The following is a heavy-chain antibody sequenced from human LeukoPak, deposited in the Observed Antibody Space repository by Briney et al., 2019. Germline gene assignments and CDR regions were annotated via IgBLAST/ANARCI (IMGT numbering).Heavy chain of an antibody. CDR1: GYSISSGYY. CDR3: ARHAYFYYGSGSPADFDY. Sequence: SETLSLTCTVSGYSISSGYYWGWIRQPPGKGLEWIGSIYHSGSTYYNPSLKSRVTISVDTSKNQFSLKLSSVTAADTAVYYCARHAYFYYGSGSPADFDYWGQGTLVTVSS. D-gene: IGHD3-10*01. CDR2: IYHSGST. J-gene: IGHJ4*02. V-gene: IGHV4-38-2*02.